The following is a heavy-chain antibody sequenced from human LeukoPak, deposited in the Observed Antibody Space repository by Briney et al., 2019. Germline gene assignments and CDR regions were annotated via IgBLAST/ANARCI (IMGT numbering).Heavy chain of an antibody. CDR1: GFTFSSFG. J-gene: IGHJ4*02. CDR3: ARDLTERKYYIAY. V-gene: IGHV3-30*02. D-gene: IGHD2-8*02. Sequence: GGSLRLSCAASGFTFSSFGMHWVRQAPGEGLEWVAYIGYTGTDTYYADSVKGRFTISRDNSKNTVHLQVNSLRAADTALYSCARDLTERKYYIAYWGQGTLVTVSS. CDR2: IGYTGTDT.